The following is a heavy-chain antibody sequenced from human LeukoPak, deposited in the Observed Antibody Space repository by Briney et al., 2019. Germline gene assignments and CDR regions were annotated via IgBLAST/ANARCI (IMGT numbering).Heavy chain of an antibody. Sequence: SESLSLTCTVSGGSISSYYWSWIRQPPGKGLEWIGYIYYSGSTNYNPSLKSRVTISVDTSKNQFSLKLSSVTAADTAVYYCARSTPNDDYWGQGTLVTVSS. CDR1: GGSISSYY. V-gene: IGHV4-59*01. D-gene: IGHD1-1*01. CDR2: IYYSGST. J-gene: IGHJ4*02. CDR3: ARSTPNDDY.